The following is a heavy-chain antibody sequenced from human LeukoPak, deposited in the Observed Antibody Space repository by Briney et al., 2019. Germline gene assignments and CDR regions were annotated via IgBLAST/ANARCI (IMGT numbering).Heavy chain of an antibody. CDR3: ARDHPNCSGGSCYSGNDAFDI. CDR2: ISSSSSYI. J-gene: IGHJ3*02. CDR1: GFTFSSYS. D-gene: IGHD2-15*01. V-gene: IGHV3-21*01. Sequence: GGSLRLSCAASGFTFSSYSMNWVRQAPGKGLEWDSSISSSSSYIYYADSVKGRFTISRDNAKNSLYLQMNSLRAEDTAVYYCARDHPNCSGGSCYSGNDAFDIWGQGTMVTVSS.